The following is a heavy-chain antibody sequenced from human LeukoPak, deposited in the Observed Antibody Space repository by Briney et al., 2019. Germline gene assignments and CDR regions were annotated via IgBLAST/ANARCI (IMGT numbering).Heavy chain of an antibody. V-gene: IGHV4-61*02. CDR3: ASEKIYWGRYYFDY. CDR2: IYTSGST. D-gene: IGHD7-27*01. J-gene: IGHJ4*02. CDR1: GGSISSGSYY. Sequence: SETLSLTCTVSGGSISSGSYYWSWIRQPAGKGLEWIGRIYTSGSTNYNPSLKSRVTISVDTSKNQFSLKLSSVTAADTAVYYCASEKIYWGRYYFDYWGQGTLVTVSS.